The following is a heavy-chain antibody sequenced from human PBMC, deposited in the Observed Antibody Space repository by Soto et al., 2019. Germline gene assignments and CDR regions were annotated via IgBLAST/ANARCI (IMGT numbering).Heavy chain of an antibody. CDR3: ARHRAVAGLDY. CDR2: IYFSGST. Sequence: SEPLSLTCDAFGDSVNSDHYSWTWIRQPPGKDLEWIGNIYFSGSTYYNPSLNSRVTLSIDTSKNHFSLKLTSVTAADTAMYYCARHRAVAGLDYWGQGTLVTVSS. CDR1: GDSVNSDHYS. D-gene: IGHD6-19*01. V-gene: IGHV4-30-4*01. J-gene: IGHJ4*02.